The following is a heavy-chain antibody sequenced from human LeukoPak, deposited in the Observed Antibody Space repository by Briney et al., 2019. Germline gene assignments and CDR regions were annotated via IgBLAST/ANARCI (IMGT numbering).Heavy chain of an antibody. CDR1: GGSISSGDYY. CDR3: ARTRWFGSNWFDP. V-gene: IGHV4-30-4*08. Sequence: PSQTLSLTCTVSGGSISSGDYYWSWIRQPPGKGLEWIGEINHSGSTNYNPSLKSRVTISVDTSKNQFSLKLSSVTAADTAVYYCARTRWFGSNWFDPWGQGTLVTVSS. CDR2: INHSGST. J-gene: IGHJ5*02. D-gene: IGHD3-10*01.